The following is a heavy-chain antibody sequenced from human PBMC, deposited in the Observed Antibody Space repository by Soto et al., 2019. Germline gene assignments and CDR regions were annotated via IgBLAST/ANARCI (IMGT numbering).Heavy chain of an antibody. CDR3: AKDHRVVWFGGLDV. CDR1: GFTFSSYA. Sequence: GGSLRLSCAASGFTFSSYAMSWVRQAPGKGLEWVSAISGSGGSTYYADSVKGRFTISRDNSKNTLYLQMNSLRAEDTAVYYCAKDHRVVWFGGLDVWGQGATVTVSS. D-gene: IGHD3-10*01. V-gene: IGHV3-23*01. CDR2: ISGSGGST. J-gene: IGHJ6*02.